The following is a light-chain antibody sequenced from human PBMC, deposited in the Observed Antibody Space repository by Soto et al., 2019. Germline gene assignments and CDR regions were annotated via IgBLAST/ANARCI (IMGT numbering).Light chain of an antibody. CDR2: AAS. V-gene: IGKV1-39*01. CDR1: QTISRY. J-gene: IGKJ3*01. CDR3: QQSYNTLA. Sequence: DIQMTQSPSSLSASVGDRVTITCRASQTISRYLNWYQQKPGKAPKLLIYAASNLQSGVPSRFSGSGSGTDFTLAISSLQPEDVATYYCQQSYNTLAFGPGTKVDIK.